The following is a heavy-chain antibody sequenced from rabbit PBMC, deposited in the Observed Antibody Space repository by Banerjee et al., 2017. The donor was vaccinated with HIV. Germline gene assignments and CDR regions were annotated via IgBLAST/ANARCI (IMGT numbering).Heavy chain of an antibody. J-gene: IGHJ3*01. V-gene: IGHV1S40*01. D-gene: IGHD1-1*01. CDR1: GFSYSGGYD. Sequence: QSLEESGGDLVKPGASLTLTCKASGFSYSGGYDMCWVRQAPGKGLEWIACIYTGHGGTYYASWARGRFTISKTSSTTVTLQMTSLTAADTATYFCARDSGSGWYLDQLDLWGPGTLVTVS. CDR3: ARDSGSGWYLDQLDL. CDR2: IYTGHGGT.